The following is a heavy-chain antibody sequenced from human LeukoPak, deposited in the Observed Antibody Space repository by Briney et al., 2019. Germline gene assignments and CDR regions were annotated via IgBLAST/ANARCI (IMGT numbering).Heavy chain of an antibody. CDR3: TRGHWGLQS. Sequence: SETLSLTCTVSGASVTDYYWSWIRQSPGKGLGWISYIHHSGNSDYNPSLRSRVTTSLDTFKNQFSLNLISVTAADTAVYYCTRGHWGLQSWSQGTLVTVSS. CDR1: GASVTDYY. J-gene: IGHJ5*02. V-gene: IGHV4-59*02. D-gene: IGHD7-27*01. CDR2: IHHSGNS.